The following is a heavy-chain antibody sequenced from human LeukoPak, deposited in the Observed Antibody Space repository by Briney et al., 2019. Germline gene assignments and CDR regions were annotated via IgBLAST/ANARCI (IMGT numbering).Heavy chain of an antibody. CDR1: GFTFSSYG. CDR3: AKVSGDDSYYYYMDV. J-gene: IGHJ6*03. V-gene: IGHV3-23*01. CDR2: MSGRGGRT. Sequence: GGSLRLSCAASGFTFSSYGISWVRQAPGKGLEWVSTMSGRGGRTFYADSVKGRFTISRDNSKNTLYLQMNSLRAEDTAIYFCAKVSGDDSYYYYMDVWGKGTTVTISS. D-gene: IGHD3-10*01.